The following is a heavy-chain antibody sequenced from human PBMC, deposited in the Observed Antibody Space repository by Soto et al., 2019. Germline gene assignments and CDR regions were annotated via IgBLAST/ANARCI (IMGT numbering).Heavy chain of an antibody. CDR3: AKGDVLRFLEWLSPAPYYYGMDV. D-gene: IGHD3-3*01. CDR1: GFTVSSYA. J-gene: IGHJ6*02. V-gene: IGHV3-23*01. Sequence: GGALRVSGAASGFTVSSYAMSWVRQGPGKGLEWVSAISGSGCSTYYADSVKGRFTISRDNSKNTLYLQMNSLRAEDTAVYYCAKGDVLRFLEWLSPAPYYYGMDVWGQGTTVTVSS. CDR2: ISGSGCST.